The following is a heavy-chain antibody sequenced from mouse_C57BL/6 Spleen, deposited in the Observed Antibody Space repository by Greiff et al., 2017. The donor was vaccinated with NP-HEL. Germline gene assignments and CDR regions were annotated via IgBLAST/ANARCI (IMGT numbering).Heavy chain of an antibody. CDR1: GYTFTDYN. CDR2: INPNNGGT. CDR3: AIPDYGSSPFYAMDY. V-gene: IGHV1-18*01. D-gene: IGHD1-1*01. J-gene: IGHJ4*01. Sequence: EVQLQQSGPELVKPGASVKIPCKASGYTFTDYNMDWVKQSHGKSLEWIGDINPNNGGTIYNQKFKGKATLTVDKSSSTAYMQLSSLTSEDSAVYYCAIPDYGSSPFYAMDYWGQGTSVTVSS.